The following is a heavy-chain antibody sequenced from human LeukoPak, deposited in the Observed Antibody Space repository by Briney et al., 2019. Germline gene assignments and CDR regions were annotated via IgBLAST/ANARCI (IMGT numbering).Heavy chain of an antibody. CDR3: ARLQMTTVTFDY. CDR2: IYYSGST. CDR1: GGSISSGGYY. J-gene: IGHJ4*02. V-gene: IGHV4-31*03. Sequence: SQTLSLTCTVSGGSISSGGYYWIWIRQHPGKGLEWIGYIYYSGSTYYNPSLKSRVTISVDTSKNQFSLKLSSVTAADTAVYYCARLQMTTVTFDYWGQGTLVTVSS. D-gene: IGHD4-17*01.